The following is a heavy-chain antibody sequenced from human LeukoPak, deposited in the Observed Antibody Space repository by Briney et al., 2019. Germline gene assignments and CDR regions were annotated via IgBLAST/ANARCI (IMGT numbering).Heavy chain of an antibody. V-gene: IGHV3-48*03. J-gene: IGHJ4*02. CDR1: GFTFSSYE. D-gene: IGHD2-15*01. CDR2: ISSSGSTI. CDR3: ARVGCSGGSCRFGNYFDY. Sequence: GGSLRLSCAASGFTFSSYEMNWVRQAPGKGLEWVSYISSSGSTIYYADSVKGRFTISRDNAKNSLYLQMNSLRAEDTAVDYCARVGCSGGSCRFGNYFDYWGQGTLVTVSS.